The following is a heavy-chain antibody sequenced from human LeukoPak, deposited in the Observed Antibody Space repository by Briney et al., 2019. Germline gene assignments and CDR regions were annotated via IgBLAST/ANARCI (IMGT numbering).Heavy chain of an antibody. Sequence: TSETLSLTCTVSGGSISSGDYYGSWIRQPPGKGLEWIGYVYYSGSTYYNPSLKSRVTISVDTSKNQFSLKLSSVTAADTAVYYCARNNYDFWSGNWFDPWGQGTLVTVSS. D-gene: IGHD3-3*01. J-gene: IGHJ5*02. CDR2: VYYSGST. V-gene: IGHV4-30-4*01. CDR1: GGSISSGDYY. CDR3: ARNNYDFWSGNWFDP.